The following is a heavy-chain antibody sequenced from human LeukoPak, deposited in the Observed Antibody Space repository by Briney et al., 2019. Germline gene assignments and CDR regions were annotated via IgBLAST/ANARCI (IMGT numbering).Heavy chain of an antibody. CDR2: ISHRGNT. V-gene: IGHV4-59*01. CDR1: GAHISTYY. D-gene: IGHD6-13*01. CDR3: ARGTTSAAAVPDY. Sequence: SETLSLTCTVSGAHISTYYWSWIPHPPGKGLEWIGFISHRGNTNYNPSLKSRITITADTSKNQLSLKLSSVTAADTAIYYCARGTTSAAAVPDYWGQGTLVTVSS. J-gene: IGHJ4*02.